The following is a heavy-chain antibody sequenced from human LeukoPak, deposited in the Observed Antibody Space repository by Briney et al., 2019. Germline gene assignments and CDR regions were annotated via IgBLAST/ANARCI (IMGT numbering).Heavy chain of an antibody. D-gene: IGHD2-21*01. Sequence: GGSLRLSCAASGFTFSSYGMHWVRQAPGKGLEWVAFIRYDGSNKYYADSVKGRFTISRDNAKNSVYLQINSLRVEDTALYYCAAVSYLAFDIWGQGTMVTVSS. CDR3: AAVSYLAFDI. J-gene: IGHJ3*02. CDR2: IRYDGSNK. CDR1: GFTFSSYG. V-gene: IGHV3-30*02.